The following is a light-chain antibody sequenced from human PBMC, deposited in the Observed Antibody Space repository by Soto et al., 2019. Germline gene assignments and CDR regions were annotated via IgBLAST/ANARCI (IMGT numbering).Light chain of an antibody. V-gene: IGKV3-15*01. Sequence: DIVVTQSPATLSASPGERVTLSCRASQFVSSRLAWYQQRPGQVPRLLIYDTSTRAPGISARFSGSGSGTEFTLTISRLQSEDFAVDYCQEYILRPPGMFGPGTTVDIK. CDR3: QEYILRPPGM. CDR2: DTS. J-gene: IGKJ1*01. CDR1: QFVSSR.